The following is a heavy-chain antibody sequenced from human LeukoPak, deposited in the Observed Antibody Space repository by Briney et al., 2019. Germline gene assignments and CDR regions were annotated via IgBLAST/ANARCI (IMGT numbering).Heavy chain of an antibody. CDR1: GGSIRSSTYY. V-gene: IGHV4-39*07. CDR3: ARTVTTTHFEN. J-gene: IGHJ4*02. CDR2: IYYSGST. D-gene: IGHD4-11*01. Sequence: PSETLSLTCTVSGGSIRSSTYYWGWIRQPPGKGLEWIGSIYYSGSTYYNPSLKSRVTISVDTSKNQFSLNLSSVTAADTAVYYCARTVTTTHFENWGQGILVTVPS.